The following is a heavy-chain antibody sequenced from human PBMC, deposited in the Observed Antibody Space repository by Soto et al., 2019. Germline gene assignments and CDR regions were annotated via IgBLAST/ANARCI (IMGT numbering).Heavy chain of an antibody. CDR1: GYTFTSYD. CDR3: ARVPYFPVPAAPSARLYYYYMAV. J-gene: IGHJ6*03. Sequence: ASVKVSCKASGYTFTSYDINWVRQATGQGLEWMGWMNPNSGNTGYAQKFQGRVTMTRNTSISTAYMELSSLRSEDTAVYYCARVPYFPVPAAPSARLYYYYMAVWGKRTTVTVSS. CDR2: MNPNSGNT. V-gene: IGHV1-8*01. D-gene: IGHD2-2*01.